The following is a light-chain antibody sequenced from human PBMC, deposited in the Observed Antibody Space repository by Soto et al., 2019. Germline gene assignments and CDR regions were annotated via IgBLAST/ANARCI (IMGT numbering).Light chain of an antibody. CDR1: ASNIGAGYE. Sequence: QSALTQPPSVSGAPGQRVTISCTGNASNIGAGYEVHWYQQPPGKAPKLLISGHNIRPSGVPDRFFGSKSGTSASLAINGLQAEDEADYYCQSYDISLSGSGVFGGGTKVT. J-gene: IGLJ3*02. V-gene: IGLV1-40*01. CDR2: GHN. CDR3: QSYDISLSGSGV.